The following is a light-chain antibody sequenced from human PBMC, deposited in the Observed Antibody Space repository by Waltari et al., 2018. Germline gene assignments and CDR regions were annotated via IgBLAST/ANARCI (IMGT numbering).Light chain of an antibody. Sequence: DIQMTQSPSSLSASVGDRVTITCRASQSISSYLNWYQQKPGKAPKLLIYAASSLQSGVPSRFSGSGSGTDFTLTISSLQPEDFAVYYCQQYGNSPDTFGPGTKVDIK. J-gene: IGKJ3*01. CDR2: AAS. V-gene: IGKV1-39*01. CDR1: QSISSY. CDR3: QQYGNSPDT.